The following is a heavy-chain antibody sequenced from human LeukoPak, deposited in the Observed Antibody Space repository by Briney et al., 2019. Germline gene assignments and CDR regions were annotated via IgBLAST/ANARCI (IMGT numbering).Heavy chain of an antibody. D-gene: IGHD3-3*01. Sequence: GGSLRLSCAASGFDFSSNWMHWVRHAPGQGLVWVSRIKGDGISTNYADSVKGRFTISRDNSKNTLYLQMNSLRAEDTAVYYCAKDLKAGASIFGVVIIPPDGYYYYYYGMDVWGQGTTVTVSS. CDR3: AKDLKAGASIFGVVIIPPDGYYYYYYGMDV. CDR2: IKGDGIST. CDR1: GFDFSSNW. V-gene: IGHV3-74*01. J-gene: IGHJ6*02.